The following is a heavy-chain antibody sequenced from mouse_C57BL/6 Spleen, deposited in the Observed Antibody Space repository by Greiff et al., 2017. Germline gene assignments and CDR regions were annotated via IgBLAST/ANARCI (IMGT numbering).Heavy chain of an antibody. CDR2: INPNNGGT. Sequence: EVQLQQSGPELVKPGASVKIPCKASGYTFTDYNMDWVKQSHGKSLEWIGDINPNNGGTIYNQKFKGKVTLTVDKSSSTAYMELRSLTSEDTAVYYCARSRYYGSNPAMDYWGQGTSVTVSS. CDR3: ARSRYYGSNPAMDY. V-gene: IGHV1-18*01. J-gene: IGHJ4*01. CDR1: GYTFTDYN. D-gene: IGHD1-1*01.